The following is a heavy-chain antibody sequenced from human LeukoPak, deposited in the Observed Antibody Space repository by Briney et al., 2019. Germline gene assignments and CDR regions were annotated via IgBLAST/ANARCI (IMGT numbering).Heavy chain of an antibody. CDR2: INPSGGTI. CDR3: ARDYDYYDSSGYYEDGY. Sequence: ASVKVSCKASGYTFTSYYMHWVRQAPGQGLEWMGIINPSGGTIYYADSVKGRFTISRDNAKNSLYLQMNSLRAEDTAVYYCARDYDYYDSSGYYEDGYWGQGTLVTVSS. J-gene: IGHJ4*02. V-gene: IGHV1-46*04. CDR1: GYTFTSYY. D-gene: IGHD3-22*01.